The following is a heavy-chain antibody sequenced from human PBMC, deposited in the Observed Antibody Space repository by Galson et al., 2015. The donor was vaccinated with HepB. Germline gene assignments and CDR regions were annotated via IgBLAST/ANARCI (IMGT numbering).Heavy chain of an antibody. CDR3: ARDREGAMLSV. CDR2: MSGSAGNT. CDR1: GFTFSSYG. V-gene: IGHV3-23*01. J-gene: IGHJ4*02. Sequence: SLRLSCAGSGFTFSSYGTSWVRHRPGKGLEWVSTMSGSAGNTYYADSVKGRFTVSRDNSKSTMYLQMNSLRVEDTAVYYCARDREGAMLSVGGQGTLVTVSS. D-gene: IGHD2-2*01.